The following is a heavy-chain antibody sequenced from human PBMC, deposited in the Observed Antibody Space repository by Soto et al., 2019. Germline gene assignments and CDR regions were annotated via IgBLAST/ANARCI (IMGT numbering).Heavy chain of an antibody. J-gene: IGHJ4*02. CDR1: GGSISSYY. Sequence: SETLSLTCTVSGGSISSYYWSWIRQPPGKGLKWIGYIYYSGSTNYNPSQKSRVTISVDTSKNQFSLKLSSVTAADTAVYYCARSEYEYGDNVEFDNWGQETLVTPSS. V-gene: IGHV4-59*01. D-gene: IGHD4-17*01. CDR3: ARSEYEYGDNVEFDN. CDR2: IYYSGST.